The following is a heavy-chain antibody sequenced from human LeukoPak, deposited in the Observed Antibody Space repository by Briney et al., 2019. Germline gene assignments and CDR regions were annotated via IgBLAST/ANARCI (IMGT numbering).Heavy chain of an antibody. CDR1: GYIFTNYG. CDR2: INTNNGNT. V-gene: IGHV1-18*01. Sequence: GASVKVSCKACGYIFTNYGLTWVRQAPGQGLEWMGWINTNNGNTNYAQKLQGRVTMNTDPSTSTAYMELRSLRSDDTAVYYCERDPGDIFMWWLGLAAAGMHYWPQGTLVPVSS. J-gene: IGHJ4*02. CDR3: ERDPGDIFMWWLGLAAAGMHY. D-gene: IGHD6-13*01.